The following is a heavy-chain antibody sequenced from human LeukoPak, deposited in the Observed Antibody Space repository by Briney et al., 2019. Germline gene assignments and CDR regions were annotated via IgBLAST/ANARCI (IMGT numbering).Heavy chain of an antibody. CDR2: IYPRDGST. J-gene: IGHJ6*02. V-gene: IGHV1-46*01. CDR3: ARDTSSSWSYYYYGMDV. Sequence: GASVKVSCKASGYTFTSNYIHWVRQAPGQGLEWMGMIYPRDGSTSYAQKFQGRVTVTRDTSTSTVHMELSGLRSEDTAVYYCARDTSSSWSYYYYGMDVWGQGTTVTVSS. D-gene: IGHD6-13*01. CDR1: GYTFTSNY.